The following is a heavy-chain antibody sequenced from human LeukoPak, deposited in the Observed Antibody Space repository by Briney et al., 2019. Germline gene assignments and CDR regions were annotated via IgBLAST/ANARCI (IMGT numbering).Heavy chain of an antibody. Sequence: PSETLSLTCTVSGGSISSYYWSWIRQPPGKGLEWIGYIYYSGSTNYNSSLKSRVTISVDTSKNQFSLKLSSVTAADTAVYYCARADLDYWGQGTLVTVTS. CDR3: ARADLDY. CDR1: GGSISSYY. CDR2: IYYSGST. V-gene: IGHV4-59*01. J-gene: IGHJ4*02.